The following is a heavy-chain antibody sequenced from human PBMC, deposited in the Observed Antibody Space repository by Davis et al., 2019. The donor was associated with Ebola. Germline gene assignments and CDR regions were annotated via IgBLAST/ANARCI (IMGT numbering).Heavy chain of an antibody. CDR1: GFTFSNHA. V-gene: IGHV3-30*04. J-gene: IGHJ4*02. Sequence: PGGSLRLSCVASGFTFSNHAMHWVRQAPGKGLEWVAVTSHNERERFYGESVQGRFIISRDNSENVLYLQMDSLRPDDTATYFCARALHDEVLDYWGQGTPVTVSS. CDR3: ARALHDEVLDY. CDR2: TSHNERER. D-gene: IGHD1-1*01.